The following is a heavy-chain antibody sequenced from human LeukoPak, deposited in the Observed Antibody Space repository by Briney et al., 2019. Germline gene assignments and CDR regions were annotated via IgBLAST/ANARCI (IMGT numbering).Heavy chain of an antibody. Sequence: GGSLRLCCVASGITFRRHGMDWARQATGRVLGWGAVIADDGGVKQYADSVKGRFTISRDNSKSTLYLQMNGLSVEDTAIYYCARDATWGEWYFDHWGQGTPVTVSS. CDR2: IADDGGVK. J-gene: IGHJ4*02. CDR3: ARDATWGEWYFDH. D-gene: IGHD3-3*01. V-gene: IGHV3-30*03. CDR1: GITFRRHG.